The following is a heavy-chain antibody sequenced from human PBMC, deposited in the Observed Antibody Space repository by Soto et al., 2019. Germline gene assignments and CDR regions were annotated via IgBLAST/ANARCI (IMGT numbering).Heavy chain of an antibody. CDR3: ARHYCERGYYDSSGYYYFIDY. Sequence: PGESLKISCKGSGYSFTSYWIGWVRQMPGKGLEWMGIIYPGDSDTRYSPSFQGQVTISADKSISTAYLQWSSLKASDTAMYYCARHYCERGYYDSSGYYYFIDYWGQGTLVTVSS. V-gene: IGHV5-51*01. D-gene: IGHD3-22*01. CDR2: IYPGDSDT. CDR1: GYSFTSYW. J-gene: IGHJ4*02.